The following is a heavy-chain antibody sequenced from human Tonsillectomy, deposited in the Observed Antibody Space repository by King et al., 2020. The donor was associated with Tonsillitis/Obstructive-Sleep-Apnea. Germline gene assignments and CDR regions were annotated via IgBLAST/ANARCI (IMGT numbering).Heavy chain of an antibody. J-gene: IGHJ6*02. CDR3: ARVGCSSTSCYAGTYYYYGMDV. V-gene: IGHV3-11*06. CDR2: ISSSSSYT. CDR1: GFTFIDYY. D-gene: IGHD2-2*01. Sequence: VQLVESGGGLVKPGGSLRLSCAASGFTFIDYYMSWIRQAPGKGLEWVSYISSSSSYTNYADSVKGRFTISRDNAKKSMYLQMNSLRAEDTAVYYCARVGCSSTSCYAGTYYYYGMDVWGQGTTVTVSS.